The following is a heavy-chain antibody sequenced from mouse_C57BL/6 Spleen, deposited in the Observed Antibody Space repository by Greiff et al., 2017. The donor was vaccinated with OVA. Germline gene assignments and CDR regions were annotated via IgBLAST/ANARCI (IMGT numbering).Heavy chain of an antibody. CDR2: ISGGGGNT. V-gene: IGHV5-9*01. D-gene: IGHD1-1*01. CDR1: GFTFSSYT. CDR3: ARQRGYYGSSGYFDY. J-gene: IGHJ2*01. Sequence: EVNVVESGGGLVKPGGSLKLSCAASGFTFSSYTMSWVRQTPEKRLEWVATISGGGGNTYYPDSVKGRFTISRDNAKNTLYLQMSSLRSEDTALYYCARQRGYYGSSGYFDYWGQGTTLTVSS.